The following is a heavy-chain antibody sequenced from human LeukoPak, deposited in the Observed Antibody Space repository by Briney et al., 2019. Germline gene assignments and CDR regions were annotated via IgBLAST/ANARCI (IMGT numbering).Heavy chain of an antibody. CDR3: AKPCRSGLSPFDAFDI. V-gene: IGHV3-23*01. CDR1: GFTFSSYA. J-gene: IGHJ3*02. D-gene: IGHD6-19*01. CDR2: NSGSGDST. Sequence: GGSLRLSCAASGFTFSSYAMSWARQAPGKGLEWVSANSGSGDSTYYADSVKGRFTISRDNSRNTLYLQMNDLRAEDTAVYYCAKPCRSGLSPFDAFDIWGQGTMVTVSS.